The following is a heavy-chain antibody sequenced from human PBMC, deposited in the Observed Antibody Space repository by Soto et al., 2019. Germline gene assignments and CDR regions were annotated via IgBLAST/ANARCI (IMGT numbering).Heavy chain of an antibody. CDR2: ISNNGDTA. CDR1: GFTFSSYA. D-gene: IGHD3-16*02. V-gene: IGHV3-23*01. J-gene: IGHJ4*02. Sequence: EVQLLESGGGLVQPGGSLTLSCATSGFTFSSYAMVWVRQAAEKGLEWVASISNNGDTAYYADSVKGRFTISRGNSEYTLYLQMNGLRADDTASYFCAKSRVFIGAIVTLLDSWGQGTQVTVSS. CDR3: AKSRVFIGAIVTLLDS.